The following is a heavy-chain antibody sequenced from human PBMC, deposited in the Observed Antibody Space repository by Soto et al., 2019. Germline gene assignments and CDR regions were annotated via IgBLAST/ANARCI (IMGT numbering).Heavy chain of an antibody. CDR1: GGSISNYF. J-gene: IGHJ5*02. D-gene: IGHD3-22*01. CDR3: ARDIKAYYFDGIRYYYPGFDP. CDR2: ISYSGSV. V-gene: IGHV4-59*01. Sequence: SETLSLTCIVSGGSISNYFWNWIRQPPGKGLEWLGYISYSGSVSYNPSLKSRLTILLDRSKNLFSLSLHSVTAADTAVYFCARDIKAYYFDGIRYYYPGFDPWGQGTLVTVSS.